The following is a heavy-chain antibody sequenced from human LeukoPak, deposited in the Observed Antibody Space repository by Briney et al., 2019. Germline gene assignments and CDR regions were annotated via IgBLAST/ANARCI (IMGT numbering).Heavy chain of an antibody. CDR2: ITGTGGK. CDR1: GFTLTNYG. Sequence: GGSLRLSCAVSGFTLTNYGVSWVRQAPGKGLKWVSIITGTGGKYYGDSVKGRFVLSRDNSKNTVYMQMSSLRAEDTATYYCAKDYCRDGNCPFPFLDSWGQGTQVTVSS. CDR3: AKDYCRDGNCPFPFLDS. J-gene: IGHJ4*02. D-gene: IGHD2-15*01. V-gene: IGHV3-23*01.